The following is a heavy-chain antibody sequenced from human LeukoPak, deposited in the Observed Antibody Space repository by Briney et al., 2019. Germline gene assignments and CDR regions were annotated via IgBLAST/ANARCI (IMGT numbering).Heavy chain of an antibody. J-gene: IGHJ5*02. CDR3: AREDGSGSYYRNWFDP. Sequence: SETLSLTCTVSGGSISSTNYYWGWIRQPPGKGLEWIGSVSYSGSTYYNPSLKSRITISEDTSKNRFSLKLSSVTAADTAVYYCAREDGSGSYYRNWFDPWGQGTLGTVSS. CDR2: VSYSGST. CDR1: GGSISSTNYY. D-gene: IGHD3-10*01. V-gene: IGHV4-39*07.